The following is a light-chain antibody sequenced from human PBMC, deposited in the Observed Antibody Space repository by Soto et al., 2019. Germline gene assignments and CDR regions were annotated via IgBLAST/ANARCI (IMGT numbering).Light chain of an antibody. CDR3: ATWDDSLGVPV. Sequence: QSVLTQPPSASGTPGQRGTISCSGNSSNIGNNFVYWYQQLPRSAPKLVIYRNNQRPSGVPDRYSGSKSGTAASLAISGLRSEDEANYYCATWDDSLGVPVFGGGTKLTVL. J-gene: IGLJ2*01. V-gene: IGLV1-47*01. CDR2: RNN. CDR1: SSNIGNNF.